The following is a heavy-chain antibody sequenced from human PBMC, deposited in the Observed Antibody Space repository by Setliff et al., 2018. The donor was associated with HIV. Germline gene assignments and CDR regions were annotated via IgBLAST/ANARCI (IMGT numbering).Heavy chain of an antibody. CDR1: GGSISSHY. CDR2: IYYSGSN. D-gene: IGHD5-12*01. CDR3: AREMATRFDAFDI. Sequence: SETLSLTCTVSGGSISSHYWSWIRQPPGKGLEWIGYIYYSGSNDCNPSLKNRVTISIDTSKNQVSLKLSSETAADTAMYYCAREMATRFDAFDIWGQGTKVTVSS. J-gene: IGHJ3*02. V-gene: IGHV4-59*11.